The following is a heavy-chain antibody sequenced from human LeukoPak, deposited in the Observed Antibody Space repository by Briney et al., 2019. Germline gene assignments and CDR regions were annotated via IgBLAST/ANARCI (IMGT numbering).Heavy chain of an antibody. CDR2: IYSGGNT. D-gene: IGHD1-26*01. CDR3: ASNGGNSGTFLQLDY. CDR1: GFTVSTTY. J-gene: IGHJ4*02. Sequence: QPGGSLSLSCAASGFTVSTTYMTWVRQAPGKGLEWVSVIYSGGNTYYTDSVKGRFTIFRDNSENTLYLQMNSLRAEDTAVYYCASNGGNSGTFLQLDYWGQGTLVTVSS. V-gene: IGHV3-66*02.